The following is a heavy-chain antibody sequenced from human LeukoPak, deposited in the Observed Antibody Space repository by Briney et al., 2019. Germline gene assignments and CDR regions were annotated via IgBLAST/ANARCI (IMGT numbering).Heavy chain of an antibody. CDR2: ITSSSNYI. J-gene: IGHJ4*02. D-gene: IGHD2-21*01. CDR3: ARDGGARPDY. V-gene: IGHV3-21*01. Sequence: GGSLRLSCAASGFTFSSYWMSWVRQAPGKGLEWASSITSSSNYIYYADSVKGRFTISRDNAKNSLYLQMSSLRAEDTAVYYCARDGGARPDYWGQGTLVTVSS. CDR1: GFTFSSYW.